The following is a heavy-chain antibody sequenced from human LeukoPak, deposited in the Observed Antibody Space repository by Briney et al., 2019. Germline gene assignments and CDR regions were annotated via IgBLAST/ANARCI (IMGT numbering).Heavy chain of an antibody. J-gene: IGHJ4*02. D-gene: IGHD6-19*01. CDR2: FDPEDGET. Sequence: ASVKVSCKVSGYTLTELSMHWVRQAPGKGLEWMGGFDPEDGETIYAQKFQGRVTMTEDTSTDTAYMELSSLRSEDTAVYYCATSHWLVSPYRYWGQGTLVTVSS. CDR3: ATSHWLVSPYRY. V-gene: IGHV1-24*01. CDR1: GYTLTELS.